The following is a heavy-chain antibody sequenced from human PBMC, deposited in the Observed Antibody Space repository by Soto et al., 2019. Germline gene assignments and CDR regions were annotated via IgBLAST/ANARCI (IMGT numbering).Heavy chain of an antibody. J-gene: IGHJ6*02. V-gene: IGHV3-15*01. CDR2: IKSKTDGGTT. D-gene: IGHD1-20*01. Sequence: PGGSLRLSCAASGFTFSNAWMSWVRQAPGKGLEWVGRIKSKTDGGTTDYAAPVKGRFTISRDDSKNTLYLQMNSLKTEDTAVYYCTTAVIGTKRGLYYYYGMDVWGQGTTVTVSS. CDR3: TTAVIGTKRGLYYYYGMDV. CDR1: GFTFSNAW.